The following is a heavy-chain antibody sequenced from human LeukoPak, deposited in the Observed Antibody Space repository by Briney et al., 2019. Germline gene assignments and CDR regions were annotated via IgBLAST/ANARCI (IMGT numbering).Heavy chain of an antibody. Sequence: GGSLRLSCAASGFTFSSNAMHWVRQAPGKGLMWVARISDVGTRTDYADSVRGRFTITRDNAMNTIDLQMNSLTAEDTAVYYCVRSMSGRNDFWGQGTVVSVAS. CDR1: GFTFSSNA. CDR3: VRSMSGRNDF. V-gene: IGHV3-74*01. CDR2: ISDVGTRT. D-gene: IGHD3-3*01. J-gene: IGHJ4*02.